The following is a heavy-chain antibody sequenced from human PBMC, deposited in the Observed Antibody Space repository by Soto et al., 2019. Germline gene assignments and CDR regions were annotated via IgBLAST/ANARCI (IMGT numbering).Heavy chain of an antibody. CDR1: TFTFDTYA. V-gene: IGHV3-23*01. Sequence: PGGSLRLSCAVSTFTFDTYAMAWVRQAPGKGLEWVSTITDSRDSISYAVSVKGRFTISRDNSNNILYLQMNSLRAEDTAVYYCAKVGNWFDPWGQGTLVTVSS. CDR3: AKVGNWFDP. CDR2: ITDSRDSI. J-gene: IGHJ5*02. D-gene: IGHD3-16*01.